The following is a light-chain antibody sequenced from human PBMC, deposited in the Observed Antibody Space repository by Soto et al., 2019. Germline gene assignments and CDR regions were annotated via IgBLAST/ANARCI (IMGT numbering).Light chain of an antibody. J-gene: IGKJ1*01. CDR2: NAS. CDR1: QSVSNS. CDR3: QQYNNWSPWT. Sequence: ILMTQSPATLSVSPGERATLSCRASQSVSNSLAWYQQKPGQAPRLLIYNASTRATGIPARFSGSGSGTEYTLTIIGRQSEDFAVFYCQQYNNWSPWTFGQGTKVEIK. V-gene: IGKV3-15*01.